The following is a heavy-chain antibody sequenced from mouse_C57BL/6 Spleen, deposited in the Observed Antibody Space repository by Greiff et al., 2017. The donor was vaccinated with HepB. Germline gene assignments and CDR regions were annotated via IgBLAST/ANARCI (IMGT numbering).Heavy chain of an antibody. V-gene: IGHV5-9*01. CDR1: GFTFSSYT. CDR2: ISGGGGNT. J-gene: IGHJ3*01. CDR3: ARHNFGDYGSSQAWFAY. Sequence: EVKLVESGGGLVKPGGSLKLSCAASGFTFSSYTMSWVRQTPEQRLEWVATISGGGGNTYYPDSVKGRFPISRDNAKNTLYLQMSSLSSEDTALYDGARHNFGDYGSSQAWFAYWGQGTLVTVSA. D-gene: IGHD1-1*01.